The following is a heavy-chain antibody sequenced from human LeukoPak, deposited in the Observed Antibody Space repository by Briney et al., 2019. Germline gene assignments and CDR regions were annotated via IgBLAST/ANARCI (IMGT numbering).Heavy chain of an antibody. D-gene: IGHD2-2*01. J-gene: IGHJ5*02. CDR1: GGSISSGDYY. CDR2: IYYSGRT. V-gene: IGHV4-30-4*01. Sequence: PSQTLSLTCTVSGGSISSGDYYWSWIRQPPGKGLEWIGYIYYSGRTYYNPSLKSRVTISVDTSKNQFSLKLSSVTAADTAVYYCARDNFYCSSTSCYAGWFDPWGQGTLVTVSS. CDR3: ARDNFYCSSTSCYAGWFDP.